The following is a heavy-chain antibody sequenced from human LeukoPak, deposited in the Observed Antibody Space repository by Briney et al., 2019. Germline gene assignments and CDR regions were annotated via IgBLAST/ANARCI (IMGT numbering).Heavy chain of an antibody. V-gene: IGHV3-23*01. CDR1: GFTFSTYA. J-gene: IGHJ3*01. CDR2: INGGGDAT. CDR3: ARCTASCYANAFDV. Sequence: GGSLRLSCAASGFTFSTYAMSWVRQAPGKGLEWVSAINGGGDATEYAGSVKGRFTISRDNSKNTLYLQMNSLRPDDTAVYYCARCTASCYANAFDVWGQGTLLTVSS. D-gene: IGHD2-2*01.